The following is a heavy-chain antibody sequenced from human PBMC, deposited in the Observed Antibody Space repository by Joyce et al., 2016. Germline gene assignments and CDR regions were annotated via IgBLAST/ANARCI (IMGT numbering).Heavy chain of an antibody. Sequence: EVQLVESGGGLVQPGGSLRLSCAASGIIFSNKEMNWVRQAPGKGLEWVSSINSDDSRIHYADSVRGRFTIARDNARNSLYLEINSLRVEDTGIYYCTTPSCANWGQGSLVTVSS. D-gene: IGHD2-2*01. CDR1: GIIFSNKE. J-gene: IGHJ4*02. CDR3: TTPSCAN. V-gene: IGHV3-48*03. CDR2: INSDDSRI.